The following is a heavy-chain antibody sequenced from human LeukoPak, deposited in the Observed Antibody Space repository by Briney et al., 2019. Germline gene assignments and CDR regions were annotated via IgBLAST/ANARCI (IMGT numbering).Heavy chain of an antibody. CDR2: IRYDGSNK. V-gene: IGHV3-30*02. CDR1: GFTFSSYG. J-gene: IGHJ4*02. CDR3: AKVTPTTVFEAYYIDY. Sequence: GGSLRLSCAASGFTFSSYGMHWVRQAPGKGLEWVAFIRYDGSNKYYADSVKGRFTISRDNSKNTLYLQMNSLRAEDTAVYYCAKVTPTTVFEAYYIDYWGQGTLVTVSS. D-gene: IGHD3-3*01.